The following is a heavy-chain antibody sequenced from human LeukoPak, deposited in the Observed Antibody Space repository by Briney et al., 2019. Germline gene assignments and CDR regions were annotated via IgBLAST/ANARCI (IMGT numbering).Heavy chain of an antibody. CDR3: ARVLAARPQYYFDY. CDR1: GGSFNDYH. Sequence: SETLSLTCAVYGGSFNDYHWSWIRQPPGKGLEWLGEVNHNGVTNYNPSLKSRVTISVDTSKNQFSLTLSSVTAADTAVYYCARVLAARPQYYFDYWGQGTLVTVSS. V-gene: IGHV4-34*01. CDR2: VNHNGVT. J-gene: IGHJ4*02. D-gene: IGHD6-6*01.